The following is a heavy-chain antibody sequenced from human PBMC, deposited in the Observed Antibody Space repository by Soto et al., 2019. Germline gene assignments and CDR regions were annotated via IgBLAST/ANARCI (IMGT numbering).Heavy chain of an antibody. Sequence: EVQLVESGGGLVKPGGSLRLSCAASGFSFSSHSMNWVRQAPGKGLEWVSSIGDISTFIYYADSVKGRFTISRDNAKNSLFLQMNSRRAEDTAVYFCARDQKYLRHGYSDYWGQGTLVTVSS. D-gene: IGHD5-12*01. CDR2: IGDISTFI. CDR3: ARDQKYLRHGYSDY. V-gene: IGHV3-21*01. CDR1: GFSFSSHS. J-gene: IGHJ4*02.